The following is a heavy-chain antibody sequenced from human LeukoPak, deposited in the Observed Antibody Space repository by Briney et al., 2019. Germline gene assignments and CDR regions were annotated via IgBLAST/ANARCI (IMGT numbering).Heavy chain of an antibody. J-gene: IGHJ4*02. Sequence: GGSLRLSCAASGLTFRSNWMSWLRQAPGKGLEWVTNIDPAGSGQYYVDSVKGRFTISRDNAKNSLYLQMNSLRAEDTAVNYCARPHCGGGTCYDYWGQGTLVTVS. CDR3: ARPHCGGGTCYDY. CDR2: IDPAGSGQ. D-gene: IGHD2-15*01. CDR1: GLTFRSNW. V-gene: IGHV3-7*03.